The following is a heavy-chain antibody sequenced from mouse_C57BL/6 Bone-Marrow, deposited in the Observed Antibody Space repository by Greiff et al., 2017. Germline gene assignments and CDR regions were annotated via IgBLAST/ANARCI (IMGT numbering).Heavy chain of an antibody. Sequence: LVESGAELVKPGASVKISCKASGYAFSSYWMNWVKQRPGKGLEWIGQIYPGDGDTNYNGKFKGKATLTADKSSSTAYMQLSSLTSEDSAVYFCARVGINYYGSSLFDYWGQGTTLTVSS. CDR2: IYPGDGDT. J-gene: IGHJ2*01. CDR3: ARVGINYYGSSLFDY. V-gene: IGHV1-80*01. CDR1: GYAFSSYW. D-gene: IGHD1-1*01.